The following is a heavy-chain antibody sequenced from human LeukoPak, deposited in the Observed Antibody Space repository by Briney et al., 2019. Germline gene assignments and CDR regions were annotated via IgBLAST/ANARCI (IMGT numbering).Heavy chain of an antibody. V-gene: IGHV3-23*01. J-gene: IGHJ4*02. D-gene: IGHD2-2*01. CDR3: AKDGQIVVIPAAAHFDY. Sequence: GGSLRLSCAASGFTFSNYAMSWVRQAPGRGLEWVSAITGSGGSTYYADSVKGRFTISRDNSKNTLFLQMNSLRAEDTAVYHCAKDGQIVVIPAAAHFDYWGQGTLVTVSS. CDR1: GFTFSNYA. CDR2: ITGSGGST.